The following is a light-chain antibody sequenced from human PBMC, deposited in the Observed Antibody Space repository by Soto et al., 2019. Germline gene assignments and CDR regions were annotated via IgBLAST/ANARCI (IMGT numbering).Light chain of an antibody. CDR3: QQTYNLPRT. CDR1: LTIGDS. Sequence: DIRMTQSPSSLSASVGDRVTITCRASLTIGDSLSWFQQKVGKPPTLLIYGASALQSGVPARFSGSGSGTDFPLTINNMQREDFATYYCQQTYNLPRTFGQGTKVEFK. V-gene: IGKV1-39*01. CDR2: GAS. J-gene: IGKJ1*01.